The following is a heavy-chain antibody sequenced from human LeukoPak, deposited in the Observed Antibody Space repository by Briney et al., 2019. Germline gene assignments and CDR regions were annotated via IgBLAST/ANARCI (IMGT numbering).Heavy chain of an antibody. CDR3: ARAKAEGGGQLVPVFDY. CDR2: IYTSGST. Sequence: PSETLSLTCTVSGGSISSYYWSWIRQPAGKGLEWIGRIYTSGSTNYNPSLKSRVTMSVDTSKNQFSLKLSSVTAADTAVYYCARAKAEGGGQLVPVFDYWGQGTLVTVSS. D-gene: IGHD6-13*01. CDR1: GGSISSYY. V-gene: IGHV4-4*07. J-gene: IGHJ4*02.